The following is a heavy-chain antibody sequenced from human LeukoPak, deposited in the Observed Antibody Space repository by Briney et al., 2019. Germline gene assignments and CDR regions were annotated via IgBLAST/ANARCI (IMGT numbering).Heavy chain of an antibody. CDR1: GFTFSNYD. V-gene: IGHV3-33*08. CDR2: IWYDGSKK. J-gene: IGHJ4*02. Sequence: GGSLRLSCAASGFTFSNYDMHWVRQAPGKGLEWVAIIWYDGSKKYYADSVKGRFTISRDNSKNTLYLQMSSLRAEDTAVYYCASDYFGSGSYPNWGQGTLVTVSS. CDR3: ASDYFGSGSYPN. D-gene: IGHD3-10*01.